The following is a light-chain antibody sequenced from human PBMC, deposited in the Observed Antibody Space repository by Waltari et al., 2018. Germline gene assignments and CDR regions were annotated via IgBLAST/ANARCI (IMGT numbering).Light chain of an antibody. CDR2: GAS. J-gene: IGKJ1*01. CDR3: QHYVRLPVS. CDR1: QRVSRS. Sequence: EIVLTQSPGTLSSSPGESATLSCRASQRVSRSLAWYQQKPGQAPRLLIYGASSRATGVPDRFSGSGSGTDFSLTISRLEPEDFAVYYCQHYVRLPVSFGQGTKVEIK. V-gene: IGKV3-20*01.